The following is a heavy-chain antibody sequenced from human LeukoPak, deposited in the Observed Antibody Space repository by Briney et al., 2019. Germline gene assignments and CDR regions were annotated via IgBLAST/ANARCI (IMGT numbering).Heavy chain of an antibody. D-gene: IGHD6-13*01. CDR2: ISWNSGSI. Sequence: GGSLRLSCAASRFTFSSYAMSWVRQAPGKGLEWVSGISWNSGSIAYADSVKGRFTISRDNAKNSLYLQMNSLRAEDTALYYCAKQERLVYFDYWGQGTLVTVSS. J-gene: IGHJ4*02. CDR1: RFTFSSYA. CDR3: AKQERLVYFDY. V-gene: IGHV3-9*01.